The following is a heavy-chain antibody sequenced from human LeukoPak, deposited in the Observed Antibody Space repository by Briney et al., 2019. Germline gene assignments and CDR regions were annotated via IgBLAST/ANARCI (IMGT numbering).Heavy chain of an antibody. CDR1: GYTFTGYY. V-gene: IGHV1-2*02. CDR2: INPNSGGT. D-gene: IGHD6-19*01. Sequence: ASVKVSCKASGYTFTGYYMHWVRQAPGQGLEWMGWINPNSGGTNYAQKLQGRVTMTTDTSTSTAYMELRSLRSDDTAVYYCAREAESGWYQNAFDIWGQGTMVTVSS. CDR3: AREAESGWYQNAFDI. J-gene: IGHJ3*02.